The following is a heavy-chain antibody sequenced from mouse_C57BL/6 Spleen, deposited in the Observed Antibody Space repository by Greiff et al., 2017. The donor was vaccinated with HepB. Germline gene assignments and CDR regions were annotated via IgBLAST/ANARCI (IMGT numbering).Heavy chain of an antibody. Sequence: EVQLQQSGAELVRPGASVKLSCTASGFNIKDYYMHWVKQRPEQGLEWIGRIDPEDGDTEYAPKFQGKATMTADTSSNTAYLQLSSLTSEDTAVYYCTTFYGSSYWYFDVWGTGTTVTVS. V-gene: IGHV14-1*01. CDR2: IDPEDGDT. J-gene: IGHJ1*03. CDR3: TTFYGSSYWYFDV. D-gene: IGHD1-1*01. CDR1: GFNIKDYY.